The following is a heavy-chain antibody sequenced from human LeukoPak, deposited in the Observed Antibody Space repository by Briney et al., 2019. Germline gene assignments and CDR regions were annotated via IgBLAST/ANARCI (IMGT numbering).Heavy chain of an antibody. Sequence: GGSLRLSCAASGFTFSSYSMNWVRQAPGKGLEWVSSISSSSSYIYYADSVKGRFTISRDNAKNSLYLQMNSLRAEDTAVCYCARGGGYCSSTSCYLNDWFDPWGQGTLVTVSS. J-gene: IGHJ5*02. D-gene: IGHD2-2*03. CDR3: ARGGGYCSSTSCYLNDWFDP. V-gene: IGHV3-21*01. CDR1: GFTFSSYS. CDR2: ISSSSSYI.